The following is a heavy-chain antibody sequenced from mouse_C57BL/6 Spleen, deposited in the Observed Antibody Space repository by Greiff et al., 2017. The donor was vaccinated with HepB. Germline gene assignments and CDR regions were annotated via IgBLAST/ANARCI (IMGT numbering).Heavy chain of an antibody. D-gene: IGHD4-1*01. CDR1: GYTFTDYE. Sequence: QVQLQQSGAELVRPGASVTLSCKASGYTFTDYEMHWVKQTPMHGLEWIGAIDPETGGTAYNQKFKGKAILTADKSSSTAYMELRSLTSEDSAVYYCTRDWDIRFAYWGQGTLVTVSA. CDR2: IDPETGGT. J-gene: IGHJ3*01. CDR3: TRDWDIRFAY. V-gene: IGHV1-15*01.